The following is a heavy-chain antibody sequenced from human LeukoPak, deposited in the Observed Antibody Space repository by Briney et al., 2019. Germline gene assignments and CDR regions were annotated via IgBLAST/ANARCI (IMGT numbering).Heavy chain of an antibody. V-gene: IGHV1-46*01. CDR1: GYTFTNYY. D-gene: IGHD3-16*01. Sequence: ASVKVSCKASGYTFTNYYMHWVRQAPGQGLEWMGIINPSGGITNYAQKFQGRVTMTRDTSISTAYMELNRLRSDDTAVYYCARGDDYIWGSAFNWFDPWGQGTLVTVSS. J-gene: IGHJ5*02. CDR3: ARGDDYIWGSAFNWFDP. CDR2: INPSGGIT.